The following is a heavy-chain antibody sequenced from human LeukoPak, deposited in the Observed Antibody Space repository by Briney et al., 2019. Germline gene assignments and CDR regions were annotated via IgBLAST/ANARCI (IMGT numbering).Heavy chain of an antibody. J-gene: IGHJ3*02. Sequence: PGGSLRLSCAASGFTFSSYAMSWVRQAPGKGLEWVSAISGSGGSTYYADSVKGRFTISRDNAKNSLYLQMNSLRAEDTAVYYCARSSIVVVPAAILDAFDIWGQGTMVTVSS. CDR2: ISGSGGST. CDR1: GFTFSSYA. CDR3: ARSSIVVVPAAILDAFDI. D-gene: IGHD2-2*01. V-gene: IGHV3-23*01.